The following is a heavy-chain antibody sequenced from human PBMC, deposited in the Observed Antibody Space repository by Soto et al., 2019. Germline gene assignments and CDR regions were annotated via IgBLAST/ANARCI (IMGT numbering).Heavy chain of an antibody. Sequence: KTSETLSLTCTVSGGSISSGDYYWSWIRQPPGKGLEWIGYIYYSGSTYYNPSLKSRVTISVDTSKNQFSLKLSSVTAADTAVYYCARAMVVTQNWLAPWGQGTLVTVSS. V-gene: IGHV4-30-4*01. CDR2: IYYSGST. J-gene: IGHJ5*02. CDR1: GGSISSGDYY. CDR3: ARAMVVTQNWLAP. D-gene: IGHD2-21*02.